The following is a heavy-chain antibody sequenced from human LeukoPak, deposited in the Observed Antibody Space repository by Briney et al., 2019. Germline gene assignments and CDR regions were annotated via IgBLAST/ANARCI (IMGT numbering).Heavy chain of an antibody. D-gene: IGHD3-16*01. CDR3: ARRADAYSHPYDY. V-gene: IGHV3-53*01. Sequence: GGSLRLSCTVSGFTVSSNSMSWVRQAPGKGLEWVSFIYSDNTHYSDSVKGRFTISRDNSKNTLYLQMNSLRAEDTAVYYCARRADAYSHPYDYWGQGTLVTVSS. J-gene: IGHJ4*02. CDR2: IYSDNT. CDR1: GFTVSSNS.